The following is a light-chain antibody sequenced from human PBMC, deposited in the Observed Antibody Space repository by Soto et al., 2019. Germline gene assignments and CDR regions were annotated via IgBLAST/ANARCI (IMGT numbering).Light chain of an antibody. V-gene: IGKV3-20*01. CDR3: EQYGSSPPSIT. Sequence: EIVLTQSPDTLSLSPGERATVSCRASQSVSRSNLAWYQHKPGQAPRLLIYGTSNRATGIPDRFTGSGSGTDLTLTISSLEPEDFAVYYCEQYGSSPPSITFGQGTKVDI. CDR1: QSVSRSN. CDR2: GTS. J-gene: IGKJ1*01.